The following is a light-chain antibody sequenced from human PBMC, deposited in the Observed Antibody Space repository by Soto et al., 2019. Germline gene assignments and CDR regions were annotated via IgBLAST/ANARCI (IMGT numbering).Light chain of an antibody. Sequence: QSALTQPPSASGSPRQSVTISCTGTSSDVGASEYVSWYQQHPGKAPKLMIYQVSKRPSGVPDRFSGSRSGNTASLTVSGLQAEDEADYYCTSYTSSYIFVLGGGTKLTVL. V-gene: IGLV2-8*01. CDR2: QVS. CDR1: SSDVGASEY. CDR3: TSYTSSYIFV. J-gene: IGLJ1*01.